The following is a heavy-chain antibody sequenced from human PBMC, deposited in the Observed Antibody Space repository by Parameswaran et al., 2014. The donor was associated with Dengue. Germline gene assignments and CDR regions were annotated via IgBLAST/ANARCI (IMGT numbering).Heavy chain of an antibody. V-gene: IGHV4-59*01. J-gene: IGHJ6*02. Sequence: VRQAPGKGLEWIGYIYYSGSTNYNPSLKSRVTISVDTSKNQFSLKLSSVTAADTAVYYCARTIATYYYYGMDVWGQGTTVTVSS. CDR2: IYYSGST. D-gene: IGHD3-9*01. CDR3: ARTIATYYYYGMDV.